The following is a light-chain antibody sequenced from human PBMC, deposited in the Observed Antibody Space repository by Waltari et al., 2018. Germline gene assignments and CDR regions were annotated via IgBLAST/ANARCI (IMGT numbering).Light chain of an antibody. V-gene: IGLV1-40*01. CDR2: RNS. CDR1: SSNIGAGYD. J-gene: IGLJ7*01. CDR3: QSYDSSLSGSAV. Sequence: QSVLTQPPSVSGAPGQRVTISCTGSSSNIGAGYDVHWYQQLPGTAPTLLVSRNSNRPSGVPGRFSGSKSGTSASLAITGLQAEDEADYYCQSYDSSLSGSAVFGGGTQLTVL.